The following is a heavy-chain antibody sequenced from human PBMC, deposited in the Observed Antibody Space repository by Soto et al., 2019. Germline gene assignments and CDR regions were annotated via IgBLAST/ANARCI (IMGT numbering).Heavy chain of an antibody. V-gene: IGHV1-18*01. Sequence: ASVKVSCKASGYTFTSYGISWVRQAPGQGLEWMGWISAYNGNTNYAQKLQGRVTMTTDTSTSTAYMELRSLRSDDTAVYYCARDNPPPNYYDSGPAKSDYWGQGTLVTVSS. J-gene: IGHJ4*02. CDR1: GYTFTSYG. D-gene: IGHD3-22*01. CDR3: ARDNPPPNYYDSGPAKSDY. CDR2: ISAYNGNT.